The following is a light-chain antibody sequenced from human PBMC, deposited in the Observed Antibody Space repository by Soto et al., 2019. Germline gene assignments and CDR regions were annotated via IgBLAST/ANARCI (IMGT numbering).Light chain of an antibody. Sequence: QSVLTQPASVSGSPGQSITIPCTGTSSDIGSYNYVSWYQHYPGKAPKLIIYDVTNRPSGVSNRFSGSKSDNTASLTISGLQADDEADYYCSSYATTTILFGGGTKLTV. CDR1: SSDIGSYNY. V-gene: IGLV2-14*03. CDR3: SSYATTTIL. CDR2: DVT. J-gene: IGLJ2*01.